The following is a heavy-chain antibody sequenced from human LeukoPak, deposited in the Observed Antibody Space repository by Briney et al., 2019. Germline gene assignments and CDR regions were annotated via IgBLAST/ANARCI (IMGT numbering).Heavy chain of an antibody. CDR3: AKDGGDSFDY. V-gene: IGHV3-9*01. CDR2: ISWNSGSK. J-gene: IGHJ4*02. Sequence: GGSLRLSCAASGFTFDDYAMHWVRQAPGKGLEWVSGISWNSGSKGYADSVKGRFTISRDNAKNSLYLQMNSLRAEDTALYYCAKDGGDSFDYWGQGTLVTVSS. CDR1: GFTFDDYA.